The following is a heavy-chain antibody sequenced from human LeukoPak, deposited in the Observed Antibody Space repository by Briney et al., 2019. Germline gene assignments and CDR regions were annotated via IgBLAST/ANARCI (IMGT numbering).Heavy chain of an antibody. J-gene: IGHJ5*02. Sequence: SQTLSLTCAISGDSVSSNSGAWNWIRQSPSRGLEWLGRTYYRSTWYNDYAVSVRGRITVNPDTSKNQFSLHLNSVTPEDTAVYYCARRLTQYDCFDPWGQGILVTVSS. V-gene: IGHV6-1*01. D-gene: IGHD2-2*01. CDR3: ARRLTQYDCFDP. CDR1: GDSVSSNSGA. CDR2: TYYRSTWYN.